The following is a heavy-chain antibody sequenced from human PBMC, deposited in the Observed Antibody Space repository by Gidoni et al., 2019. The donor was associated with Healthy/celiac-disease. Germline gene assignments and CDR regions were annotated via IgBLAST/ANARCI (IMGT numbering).Heavy chain of an antibody. Sequence: EVQLVESGGGLVQPGGSLRLSCAASGFTFSSYSMNWVRQAPGKGLEWVSYISSSSSTIYYADSVKGRFTISRDNAKNSLYLQMNSLRAEDTAVYYCARDPNSNPPYYYYGMDVWGQGTTVTVSS. J-gene: IGHJ6*02. CDR1: GFTFSSYS. D-gene: IGHD4-4*01. CDR3: ARDPNSNPPYYYYGMDV. V-gene: IGHV3-48*01. CDR2: ISSSSSTI.